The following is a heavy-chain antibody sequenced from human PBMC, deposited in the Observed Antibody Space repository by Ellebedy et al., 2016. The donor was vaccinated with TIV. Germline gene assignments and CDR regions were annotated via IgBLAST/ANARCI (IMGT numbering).Heavy chain of an antibody. CDR3: ARVQRNSRNWYNRWFDP. Sequence: MPGGSLRLSCAVYGGSFSGYYWSWIRQPPGKGLAWIGEINHSGSTNYNPSLKSRVTMSVDTSKNQFSLKLSSVTPADTSVYYCARVQRNSRNWYNRWFDPWGQGTLVTVSS. D-gene: IGHD6-13*01. CDR1: GGSFSGYY. CDR2: INHSGST. J-gene: IGHJ5*02. V-gene: IGHV4-34*01.